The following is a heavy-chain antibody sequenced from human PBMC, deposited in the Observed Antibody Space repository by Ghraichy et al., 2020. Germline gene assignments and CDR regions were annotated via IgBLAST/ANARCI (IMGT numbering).Heavy chain of an antibody. CDR1: GFTFSTLE. D-gene: IGHD3-16*01. Sequence: GESLNISCVVSGFTFSTLEMNWVRQAPGRGLEWISYISTTGDIIYYADSVKGRFTISRDNRKKSLFLHLNSLRVEDTVVYYCASLPVFGNFGMGGWGQGTTVAVSS. CDR3: ASLPVFGNFGMGG. V-gene: IGHV3-48*03. J-gene: IGHJ6*02. CDR2: ISTTGDII.